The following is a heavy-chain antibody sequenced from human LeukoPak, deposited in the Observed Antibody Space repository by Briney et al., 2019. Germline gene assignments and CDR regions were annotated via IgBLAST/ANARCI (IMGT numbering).Heavy chain of an antibody. J-gene: IGHJ4*02. CDR2: INPNSGGT. D-gene: IGHD2-21*01. CDR1: GYTFTDYY. Sequence: GASVKVSCKASGYTFTDYYMHWVRQAPGQGLEWMGWINPNSGGTNYAQKFQGRVTMTTDTSISTAYMEVSRLRSDDTAVYYCARDQGGGNCDFWGQGSLVTVSS. V-gene: IGHV1-2*02. CDR3: ARDQGGGNCDF.